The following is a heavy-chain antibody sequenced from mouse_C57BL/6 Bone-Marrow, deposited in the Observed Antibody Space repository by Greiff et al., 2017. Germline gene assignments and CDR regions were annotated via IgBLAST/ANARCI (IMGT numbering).Heavy chain of an antibody. J-gene: IGHJ2*01. CDR2: ISNLAYSI. V-gene: IGHV5-15*01. CDR3: ARQDSNYVGY. CDR1: GFTFSDYG. Sequence: DVQLVESGGGLVQPGGSLKLSCAASGFTFSDYGMAWVRQAPRKGPEWVAFISNLAYSIYYADTVTGRFTISRENAKNTLYLEMSSLRSEDTAMYYCARQDSNYVGYWGQGTTLTVSS. D-gene: IGHD2-5*01.